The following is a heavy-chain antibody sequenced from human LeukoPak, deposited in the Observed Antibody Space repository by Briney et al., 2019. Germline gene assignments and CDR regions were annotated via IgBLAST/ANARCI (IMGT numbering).Heavy chain of an antibody. D-gene: IGHD3-22*01. Sequence: PSETLSLTCTVSGGSISGYYWSWIRQPPGKGLEWIGYIYYSGSTNYNPSLKSRVTISVDTSKNQFSLKLSSVTAADTAVYYCARGKDYYDSSGYYSAWGQGTLVTVSS. CDR2: IYYSGST. CDR3: ARGKDYYDSSGYYSA. V-gene: IGHV4-59*01. J-gene: IGHJ5*02. CDR1: GGSISGYY.